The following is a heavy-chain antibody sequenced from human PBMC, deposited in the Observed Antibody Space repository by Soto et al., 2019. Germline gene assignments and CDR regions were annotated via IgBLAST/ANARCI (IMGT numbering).Heavy chain of an antibody. Sequence: TLSLTCAVYGGSFSGYYWSWIRQPPGEGLEWIGEINHSGSTNYNPSLKSRVTISVDTSKDQFSLKLSSVTAADTAVYYCARGLSLLELRRYYHYFMDFWGKGSTVIVSS. V-gene: IGHV4-34*01. J-gene: IGHJ6*03. CDR2: INHSGST. D-gene: IGHD1-7*01. CDR3: ARGLSLLELRRYYHYFMDF. CDR1: GGSFSGYY.